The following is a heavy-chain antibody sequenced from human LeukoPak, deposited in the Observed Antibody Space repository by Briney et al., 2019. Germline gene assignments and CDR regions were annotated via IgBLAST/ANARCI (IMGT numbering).Heavy chain of an antibody. CDR3: ARGIGPFHY. Sequence: GGSLRLSCGASGFTFSDYYMSWIRQAPRKGLEWVANIKQDGSEKYYVDSVKGRFTISRDNAKNSLYLQMNSLRAEDTAVYYCARGIGPFHYWGQGTLVTVSS. CDR1: GFTFSDYY. D-gene: IGHD3-16*01. J-gene: IGHJ4*02. V-gene: IGHV3-7*01. CDR2: IKQDGSEK.